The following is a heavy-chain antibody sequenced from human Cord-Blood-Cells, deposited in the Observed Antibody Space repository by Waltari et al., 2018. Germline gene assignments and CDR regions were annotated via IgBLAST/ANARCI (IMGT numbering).Heavy chain of an antibody. Sequence: EVQLVESGGGLVQPGGSLRLSCEASGFTFSSYWMSWVRQAPGKGLEWVANIKQDGSEKYYVDSVKGRFTISRDNAKNSLYLQMNSLRAEDTAVYYCARDLMDIVATIFYYYGMDVWGQGTTVTVSS. CDR3: ARDLMDIVATIFYYYGMDV. V-gene: IGHV3-7*01. CDR2: IKQDGSEK. D-gene: IGHD5-12*01. CDR1: GFTFSSYW. J-gene: IGHJ6*02.